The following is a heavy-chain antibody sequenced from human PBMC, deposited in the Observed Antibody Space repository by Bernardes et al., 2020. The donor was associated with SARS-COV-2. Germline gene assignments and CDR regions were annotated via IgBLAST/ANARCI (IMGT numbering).Heavy chain of an antibody. CDR2: IKPKVNNYAT. V-gene: IGHV3-73*01. D-gene: IGHD3-10*01. Sequence: PGGSLRLSCAGSGFSFAGSPIHWVRQASGKGLEWVGRIKPKVNNYATEYATSVRGRCLITRDDSKTTAFLQMNGLTADDTGVYYCARALGLARGIDDAFDLWGRGTMVTVSS. CDR3: ARALGLARGIDDAFDL. CDR1: GFSFAGSP. J-gene: IGHJ3*01.